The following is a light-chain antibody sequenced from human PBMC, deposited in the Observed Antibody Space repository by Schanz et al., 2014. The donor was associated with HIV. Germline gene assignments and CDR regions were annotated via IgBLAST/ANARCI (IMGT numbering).Light chain of an antibody. CDR2: DVT. Sequence: QSALTQPRSVSGSPGQSVTISCTGTSSDVGGYNYVSWYQQCPGKAPKLVIYDVTIRPSGVPDRFSGSKSGASASLAISGLQSEDEADYYCSSYAGSNTYVFGAGTKLT. CDR1: SSDVGGYNY. CDR3: SSYAGSNTYV. J-gene: IGLJ1*01. V-gene: IGLV2-11*01.